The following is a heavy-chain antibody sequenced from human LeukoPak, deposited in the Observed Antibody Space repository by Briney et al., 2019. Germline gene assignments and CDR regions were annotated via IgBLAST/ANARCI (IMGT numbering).Heavy chain of an antibody. CDR2: INPSGGST. V-gene: IGHV1-46*01. CDR3: ARGRGEEYYYGSGTYSYYYYYYMDV. Sequence: ASVKVSCKASGYTFTSYYMHWVRQAPGQGLEWMGIINPSGGSTSYAQKFQGRVTMTRDTSTSTVYMELSSLRSEDTAVYYCARGRGEEYYYGSGTYSYYYYYYMDVWGKGTTVTISS. J-gene: IGHJ6*03. D-gene: IGHD3-10*01. CDR1: GYTFTSYY.